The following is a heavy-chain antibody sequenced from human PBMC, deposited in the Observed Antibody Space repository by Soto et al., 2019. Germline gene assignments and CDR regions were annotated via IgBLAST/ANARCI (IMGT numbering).Heavy chain of an antibody. Sequence: KPSETLSLTCTVSNFSISTGYYWGWIRQTPGKGLEWIATIYHTGHTYYNPSLKSRVTISVDTSENHFSLKMRSVTAADTAFYYCARVMWETHFWGQGTPVTVSS. V-gene: IGHV4-38-2*02. CDR1: NFSISTGYY. CDR2: IYHTGHT. D-gene: IGHD1-26*01. CDR3: ARVMWETHF. J-gene: IGHJ4*02.